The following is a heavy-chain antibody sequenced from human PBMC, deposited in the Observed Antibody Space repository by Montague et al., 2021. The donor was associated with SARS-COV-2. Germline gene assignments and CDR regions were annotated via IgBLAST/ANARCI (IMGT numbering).Heavy chain of an antibody. V-gene: IGHV4-34*01. J-gene: IGHJ4*02. CDR2: INHRGST. CDR1: GGSFSGYS. D-gene: IGHD3-22*01. CDR3: ARGRQHINMVVVVVTGGEYYFDF. Sequence: SETLSLTCAVYGGSFSGYSWTWIRQPPGKGLEWIGEINHRGSTNYNPSLKSRVTISVDTSKDQFSLKMTSVTAADTAVYYCARGRQHINMVVVVVTGGEYYFDFWGQGTLVAVSS.